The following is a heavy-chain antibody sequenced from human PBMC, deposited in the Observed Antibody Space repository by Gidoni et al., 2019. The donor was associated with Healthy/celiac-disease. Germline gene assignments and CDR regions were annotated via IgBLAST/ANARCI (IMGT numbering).Heavy chain of an antibody. CDR2: ISGSGGST. V-gene: IGHV3-23*01. D-gene: IGHD5-12*01. CDR3: AKVRRPDIVAYCFDY. J-gene: IGHJ4*02. CDR1: GFTFSSYA. Sequence: EVQLLESGGGLVQPGGSLRLSCAASGFTFSSYAMSWVRQALGKGLEWVSAISGSGGSTYYADSVKGRFTISRDNSKNTLYLQMNSLRAEDTAVYYCAKVRRPDIVAYCFDYWGQGTLVTVSS.